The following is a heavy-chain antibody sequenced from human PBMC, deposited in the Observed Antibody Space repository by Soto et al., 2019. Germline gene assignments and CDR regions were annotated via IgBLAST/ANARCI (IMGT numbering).Heavy chain of an antibody. CDR3: AREGNSGPYYYYGMDV. CDR2: INPNSGGT. V-gene: IGHV1-2*04. J-gene: IGHJ6*02. Sequence: ASVKVSCKASGYTFTGYYMHWVRQAPGQGLEWMGWINPNSGGTNYAQKFQGWVTMTRDTSISTAYMELSRLRSDDTAVYYCAREGNSGPYYYYGMDVWGQGTTVTVSS. CDR1: GYTFTGYY. D-gene: IGHD4-4*01.